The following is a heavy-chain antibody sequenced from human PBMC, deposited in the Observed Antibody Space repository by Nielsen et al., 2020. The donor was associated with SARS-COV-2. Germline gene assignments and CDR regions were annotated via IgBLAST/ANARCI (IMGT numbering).Heavy chain of an antibody. J-gene: IGHJ4*02. Sequence: GGSLRLSCAASGFTFSSYSMNWVRQAPGKGLEWVSSISSSSSYIYYADSVKGRFTISRDNAKNSLYLQMNSLRAEDTALYYCAKDMGPIMTNFDYWGQGTLVTVSS. D-gene: IGHD4-11*01. CDR2: ISSSSSYI. CDR3: AKDMGPIMTNFDY. V-gene: IGHV3-21*04. CDR1: GFTFSSYS.